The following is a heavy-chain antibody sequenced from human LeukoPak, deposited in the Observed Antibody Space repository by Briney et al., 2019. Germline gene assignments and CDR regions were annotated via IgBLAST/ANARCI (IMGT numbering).Heavy chain of an antibody. V-gene: IGHV4-61*02. Sequence: SETLSLTCTVSGGSISSGSYYWSWIRQPAGKGLEWIGRAYTSGSTDYIPSLKSRVTISVDTSKNQFSLRLSSVTAADTAVYYCARGGGSGSFYIDAFDVWGQGTMVTVSS. CDR3: ARGGGSGSFYIDAFDV. J-gene: IGHJ3*01. CDR1: GGSISSGSYY. D-gene: IGHD3-10*01. CDR2: AYTSGST.